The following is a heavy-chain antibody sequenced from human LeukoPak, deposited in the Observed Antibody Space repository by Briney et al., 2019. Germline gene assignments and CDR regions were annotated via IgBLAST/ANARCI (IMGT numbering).Heavy chain of an antibody. Sequence: GGSLRLSCAASGFTFRSYAVHWVRLAPGKGLEWVSATTGGGDRTYYADSVKGRFTISRDNSKNTLYLQMNSLRADDTAVYYCAKDRATLVVPASSPTNWFDPWGQGTLVIVSS. CDR2: TTGGGDRT. CDR1: GFTFRSYA. V-gene: IGHV3-23*01. J-gene: IGHJ5*02. CDR3: AKDRATLVVPASSPTNWFDP. D-gene: IGHD2-2*01.